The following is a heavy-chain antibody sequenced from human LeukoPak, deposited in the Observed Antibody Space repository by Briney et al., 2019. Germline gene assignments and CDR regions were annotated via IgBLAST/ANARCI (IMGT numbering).Heavy chain of an antibody. CDR2: IYYSGST. CDR3: ARAPERWYSYGSYTYYYMDV. J-gene: IGHJ6*03. CDR1: GGSISSYY. V-gene: IGHV4-59*01. D-gene: IGHD5-18*01. Sequence: SETLSLTCTVSGGSISSYYWSWIRQPPGKGLEWIGYIYYSGSTNYNPSLKSRVTIPVDTSKNQISLKLSSVTAADTTVYYCARAPERWYSYGSYTYYYMDVWGKGTTVTVSS.